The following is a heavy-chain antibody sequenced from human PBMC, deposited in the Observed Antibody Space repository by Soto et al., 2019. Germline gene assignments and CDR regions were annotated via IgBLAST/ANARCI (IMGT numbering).Heavy chain of an antibody. V-gene: IGHV2-5*01. D-gene: IGHD3-10*01. J-gene: IGHJ3*01. CDR2: IFWYDYM. CDR1: WFSLTTSRVG. Sequence: SGRTLVNPTQILTLTCSFSWFSLTTSRVGVGWIRQPPGEALEWLALIFWYDYMRSSPSLQSSLALTKVTSNIHVVLTLTILDPVVPGTYSCALIFFPFWFVTALDAFYFWGQGTFVTVSS. CDR3: ALIFFPFWFVTALDAFYF.